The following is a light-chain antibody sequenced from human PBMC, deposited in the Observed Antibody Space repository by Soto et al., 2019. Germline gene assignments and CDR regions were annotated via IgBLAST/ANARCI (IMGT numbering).Light chain of an antibody. V-gene: IGKV1-39*01. Sequence: DLQMTQSPSSLSASVGDRVIITCRASQSIATYLNWYQQKPGKAPKLLIYTASSLQSGVPSRFSGRGSATDFTLTISSLQPEDFATYYCQQSYSTLFTFGPGTKIKIK. CDR1: QSIATY. CDR3: QQSYSTLFT. J-gene: IGKJ3*01. CDR2: TAS.